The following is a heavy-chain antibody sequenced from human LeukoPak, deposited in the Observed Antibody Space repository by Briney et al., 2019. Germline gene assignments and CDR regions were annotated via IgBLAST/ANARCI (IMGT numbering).Heavy chain of an antibody. V-gene: IGHV3-20*04. CDR1: GSTFDAYG. J-gene: IGHJ4*02. Sequence: GRSPRLSCAASGSTFDAYGMTWVRQAPGTRLEWVSGINWNGGSTGYADSVKGRFTISRDNAKNSLYLQMNSLRAEDTALYYCTRGPRGLDSWGQGTLVTVSS. CDR3: TRGPRGLDS. D-gene: IGHD6-6*01. CDR2: INWNGGST.